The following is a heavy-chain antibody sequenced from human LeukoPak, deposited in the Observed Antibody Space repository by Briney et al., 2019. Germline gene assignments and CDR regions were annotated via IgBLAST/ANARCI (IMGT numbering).Heavy chain of an antibody. V-gene: IGHV4-4*09. CDR3: VAGGYSSSWYEDY. CDR2: IYTSGST. CDR1: GGSISSYY. Sequence: SETLSLTCTVSGGSISSYYWSWIRQPPGKGLEWIGYIYTSGSTNYNPSLKSRVTMSVDTSKNQFSLKLSSVTAADTAVYYCVAGGYSSSWYEDYWGQGTLVTVSS. J-gene: IGHJ4*02. D-gene: IGHD6-13*01.